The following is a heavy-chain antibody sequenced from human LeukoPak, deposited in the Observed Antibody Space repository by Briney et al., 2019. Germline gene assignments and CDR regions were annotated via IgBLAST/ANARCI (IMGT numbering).Heavy chain of an antibody. J-gene: IGHJ4*02. D-gene: IGHD2-15*01. CDR1: GGSISSGGYY. CDR2: IYYTGTAYRNPSLNSGTT. V-gene: IGHV4-31*03. Sequence: SQTLSLTCTVSGGSISSGGYYWSWIRQHPGRGLEYIGYIYYTGTAYRNPSLNSGTTYYNPSLKSRVTISVDTSKNQFSLKLSSVTAADTAVYYCASPPACSGGKCRDYWGQGTLVTVSS. CDR3: ASPPACSGGKCRDY.